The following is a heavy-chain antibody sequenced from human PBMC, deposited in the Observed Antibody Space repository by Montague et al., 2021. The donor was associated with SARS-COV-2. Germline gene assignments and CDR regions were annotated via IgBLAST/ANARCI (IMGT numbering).Heavy chain of an antibody. CDR3: ARRGYYDSAGYHWHLDL. Sequence: SETLSLTCTVSGGSINDHYRSWIRQSPGKGLEWIGYISSNGNTNYNPSLKSRVTLSADASRNEFSLKLDSATAADTAVYFCARRGYYDSAGYHWHLDLWGRGMLVTVSS. CDR1: GGSINDHY. V-gene: IGHV4-4*09. CDR2: ISSNGNT. D-gene: IGHD3-22*01. J-gene: IGHJ2*01.